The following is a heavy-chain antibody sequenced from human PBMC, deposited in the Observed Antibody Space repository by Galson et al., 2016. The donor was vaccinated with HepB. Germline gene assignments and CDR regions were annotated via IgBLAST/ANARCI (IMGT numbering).Heavy chain of an antibody. D-gene: IGHD3/OR15-3a*01. CDR1: GGSFTDYH. J-gene: IGHJ6*02. CDR2: IYYTGST. V-gene: IGHV4-59*01. CDR3: ARQSRLGLRPKGMDV. Sequence: ETLSLTCALSGGSFTDYHWSWIRQPPGKGLEWIGYIYYTGSTNYSPSLKSRVIISIDRSNNQFSLKPRSVTAADTAVYYCARQSRLGLRPKGMDVWGQETTVTVSS.